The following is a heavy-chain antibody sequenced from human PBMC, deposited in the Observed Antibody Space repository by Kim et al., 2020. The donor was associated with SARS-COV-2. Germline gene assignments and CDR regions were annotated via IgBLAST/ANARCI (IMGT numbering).Heavy chain of an antibody. V-gene: IGHV3-30*18. Sequence: GGSLRLSCAASGFDFYNFCMFWVRQAPGKGLEWVALITHDGGKKFYADSVKGRFTISRDNSRNTVDLQMNSLRAEDTALYYCAKGLASGGADHWGQGTLVAASS. J-gene: IGHJ4*02. CDR2: ITHDGGKK. CDR3: AKGLASGGADH. CDR1: GFDFYNFC. D-gene: IGHD1-26*01.